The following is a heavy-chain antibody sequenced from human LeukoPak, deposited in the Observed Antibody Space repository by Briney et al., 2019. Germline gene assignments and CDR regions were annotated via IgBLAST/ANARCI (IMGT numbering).Heavy chain of an antibody. V-gene: IGHV3-64*01. D-gene: IGHD1-26*01. J-gene: IGHJ4*02. Sequence: PGGSLILSYAASGFTSSSYAMHWVRQAPGKGLEYVSAISSNGGGTYYANSVKGRFTISRDNSKNTLYLQMGSLRVEGMAVYYCAREDGRWELHYWGQGTLVTVSS. CDR3: AREDGRWELHY. CDR2: ISSNGGGT. CDR1: GFTSSSYA.